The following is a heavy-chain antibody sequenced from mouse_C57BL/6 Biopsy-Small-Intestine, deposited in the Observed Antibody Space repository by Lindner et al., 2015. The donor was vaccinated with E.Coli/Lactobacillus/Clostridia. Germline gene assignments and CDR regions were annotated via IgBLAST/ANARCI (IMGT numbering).Heavy chain of an antibody. J-gene: IGHJ1*01. V-gene: IGHV1-81*01. CDR1: GGTLNNYA. CDR2: IIPIFGTA. CDR3: ARDPHDWNDVGDHSGMDV. Sequence: SVKVSCKASGGTLNNYAITWVRQAPGQGLEWMGVIIPIFGTADYAQSLQGRVTITADKSTSTVYMELNSLRSDDTAVYYCARDPHDWNDVGDHSGMDVWGQGTTVTVSS. D-gene: IGHD2-12*01.